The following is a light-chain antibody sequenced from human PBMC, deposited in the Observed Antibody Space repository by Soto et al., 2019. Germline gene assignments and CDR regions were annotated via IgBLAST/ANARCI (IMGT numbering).Light chain of an antibody. CDR3: QQYNNLIT. CDR1: QSISIN. Sequence: EIVMTQSPATLSVSPGERAILSCRASQSISINLAWYQQKPGQAPRLLIYAASNRATGVPARFSGSLSGTEFTLTISSLQSEDFEVYYCQQYNNLITFGQGTRLEIK. V-gene: IGKV3-15*01. J-gene: IGKJ5*01. CDR2: AAS.